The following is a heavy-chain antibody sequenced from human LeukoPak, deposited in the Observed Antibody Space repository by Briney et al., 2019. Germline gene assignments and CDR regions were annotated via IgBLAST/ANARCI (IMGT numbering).Heavy chain of an antibody. CDR2: INHSGNT. J-gene: IGHJ4*02. V-gene: IGHV4-34*01. CDR1: GGSFSGYY. Sequence: SETLSLTCAVYGGSFSGYYWFWIRQPPGKGLEWIGEINHSGNTNYNPPLKSRVTISVDTSKNQFSLKLSSVTAADTAVYYCARGYDSGWYTPHYWGQGTLVTISS. CDR3: ARGYDSGWYTPHY. D-gene: IGHD6-19*01.